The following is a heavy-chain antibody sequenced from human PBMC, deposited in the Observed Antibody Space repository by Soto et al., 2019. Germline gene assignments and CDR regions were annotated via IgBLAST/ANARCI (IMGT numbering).Heavy chain of an antibody. Sequence: QVQLVESGGGVVQPGRSLRLSCAASGFTFSSYGMHWVRQAPGKGLEWVAVISYDGSNKYYADSVKGRFTISRDNSKNTLYLQMNSLRAEDTAVYYCAKPYDSSGYSYFDYWGQGTLVTVSS. CDR2: ISYDGSNK. D-gene: IGHD3-22*01. CDR3: AKPYDSSGYSYFDY. J-gene: IGHJ4*02. V-gene: IGHV3-30*18. CDR1: GFTFSSYG.